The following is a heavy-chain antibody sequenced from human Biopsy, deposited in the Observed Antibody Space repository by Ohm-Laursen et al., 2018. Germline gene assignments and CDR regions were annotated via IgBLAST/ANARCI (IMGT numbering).Heavy chain of an antibody. CDR3: ASAGYNPDWNFDH. J-gene: IGHJ2*01. V-gene: IGHV4-59*12. D-gene: IGHD5-24*01. CDR1: GGPIDRYY. Sequence: GTLSLTCTVSGGPIDRYYWRWTRQPPGKALEGIGYIYFTGRTSYNPSLKSRVTMSVNTSKNQFSLRLSSLTAADTAVYYCASAGYNPDWNFDHWGRGTRVTVSS. CDR2: IYFTGRT.